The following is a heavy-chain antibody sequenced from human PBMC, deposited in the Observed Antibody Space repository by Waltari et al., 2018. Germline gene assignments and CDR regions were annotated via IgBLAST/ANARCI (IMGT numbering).Heavy chain of an antibody. Sequence: QVQLQESGPGLVKPSETLSLTCTVSGGSISSYYWSWIRQPPGKGLEWIGYIYYSGSTNYNPSLKSRVTISVDTSKNQFSLKLSSVTAADTAVYYCARSSYSSSYNWFDPWGQGTLVTVSS. CDR3: ARSSYSSSYNWFDP. CDR2: IYYSGST. J-gene: IGHJ5*02. CDR1: GGSISSYY. V-gene: IGHV4-59*01. D-gene: IGHD6-6*01.